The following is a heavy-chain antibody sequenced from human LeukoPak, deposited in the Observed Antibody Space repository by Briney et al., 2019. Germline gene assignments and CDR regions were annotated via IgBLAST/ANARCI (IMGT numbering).Heavy chain of an antibody. CDR3: ARDQGLTAPPPYGLDV. CDR2: VIPVLNIT. Sequence: SVKVSCKTSGGTFSSSAITWVRQAPGQGLEWMGRVIPVLNITTYAQKFQGSVTITADTSTSTVYMELSSLRSEETAVYYCARDQGLTAPPPYGLDVWGQGTTVIVSS. J-gene: IGHJ6*02. D-gene: IGHD5-18*01. CDR1: GGTFSSSA. V-gene: IGHV1-69*04.